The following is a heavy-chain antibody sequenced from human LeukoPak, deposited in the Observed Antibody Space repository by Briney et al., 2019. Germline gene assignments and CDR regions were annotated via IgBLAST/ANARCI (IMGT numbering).Heavy chain of an antibody. V-gene: IGHV1-2*02. Sequence: ASVKVSCKASGYTFTGYYMHWVRQAPGQGLEWMGWINPNSGGTNYAQKFQGRVTMTRDTSISTAYMELSRLRSDDTAVYYCARDSLPSDILTGSWFDPWGQGTLVSVSS. CDR2: INPNSGGT. CDR3: ARDSLPSDILTGSWFDP. J-gene: IGHJ5*02. D-gene: IGHD3-9*01. CDR1: GYTFTGYY.